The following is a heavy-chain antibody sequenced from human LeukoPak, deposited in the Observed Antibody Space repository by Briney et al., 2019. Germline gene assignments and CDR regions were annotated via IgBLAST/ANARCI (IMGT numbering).Heavy chain of an antibody. Sequence: QPGGSLRLSCAASGFTFSSYAMSWVRQAPGKGLEWVSAISGSGGSTYYADSVKGRFTISRDNSKNTLYLQMNSLRAEDTAVYYCAKSAAAGIIYSPYYFDYWGQGTLVTVSS. V-gene: IGHV3-23*01. CDR2: ISGSGGST. CDR1: GFTFSSYA. D-gene: IGHD6-13*01. CDR3: AKSAAAGIIYSPYYFDY. J-gene: IGHJ4*02.